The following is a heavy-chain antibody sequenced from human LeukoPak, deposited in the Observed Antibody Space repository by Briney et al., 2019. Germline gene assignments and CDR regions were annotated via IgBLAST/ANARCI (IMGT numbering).Heavy chain of an antibody. CDR1: GGSISSYY. Sequence: SETLSLTCTVSGGSISSYYWSWIRQPPGKGLEWIGYIYYSGSTNYNPSLKSRVTISVDTSKNQFSLKLSSVTAADTAVYYCAGGEYCGGDCYSYWGQGPLVTVSS. D-gene: IGHD2-21*02. CDR2: IYYSGST. J-gene: IGHJ4*02. CDR3: AGGEYCGGDCYSY. V-gene: IGHV4-59*01.